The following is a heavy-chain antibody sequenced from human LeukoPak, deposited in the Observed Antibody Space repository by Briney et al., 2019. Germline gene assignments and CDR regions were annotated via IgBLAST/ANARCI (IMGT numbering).Heavy chain of an antibody. D-gene: IGHD3-3*01. V-gene: IGHV3-23*01. CDR2: ITSGGGGT. CDR3: AITGVRDLDS. CDR1: GFTFSSST. J-gene: IGHJ5*01. Sequence: GGSLRLSCAASGFTFSSSTMTWVRQTPGKGLEWVSSITSGGGGTYHADSVKGRFIISRDDSKDTLFLQMNSLRADDTAIYYCAITGVRDLDSWGQGILVTLSS.